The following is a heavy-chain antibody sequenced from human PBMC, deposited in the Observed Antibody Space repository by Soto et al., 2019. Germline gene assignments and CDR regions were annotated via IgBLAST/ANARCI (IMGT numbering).Heavy chain of an antibody. D-gene: IGHD3-10*01. Sequence: ASVKGSCKASGGTFSSYAISWVRQAPGQGLEWMGGIIPIFGTANYAQKFQGRVTITADESTSAAYMELSSLRSEDTAVYYCARSGREGSPSHYYYYGMDVWGQGTTVTVSS. CDR1: GGTFSSYA. CDR2: IIPIFGTA. J-gene: IGHJ6*02. V-gene: IGHV1-69*13. CDR3: ARSGREGSPSHYYYYGMDV.